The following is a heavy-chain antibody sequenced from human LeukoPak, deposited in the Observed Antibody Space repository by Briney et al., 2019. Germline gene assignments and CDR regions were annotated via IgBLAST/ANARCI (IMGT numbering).Heavy chain of an antibody. CDR1: GYIFIGNY. V-gene: IGHV1-2*06. J-gene: IGHJ4*02. D-gene: IGHD3-22*01. Sequence: GASVKVSCKTSGYIFIGNYMHWVRQAPGQGLEWMGRINPNSGGTNYAQKFQGRVTMTRDTSIRTAYMELSRLRSDDTAVYYCARSFSSTDYDSSAYYSWGQGSLVTVSS. CDR3: ARSFSSTDYDSSAYYS. CDR2: INPNSGGT.